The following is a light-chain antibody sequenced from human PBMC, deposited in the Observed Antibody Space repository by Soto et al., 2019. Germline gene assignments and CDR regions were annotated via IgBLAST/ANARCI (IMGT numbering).Light chain of an antibody. J-gene: IGKJ1*01. CDR2: GAS. V-gene: IGKV3-11*01. Sequence: EIVLTQSPATLSLSPGERATLSCRASQSVSSYLAWYQQKPGQAPRLLIYGASKRATGIPDRFSGSGSGTDFSLIISRLEPEEFAVYYCQQYMSSVTFGQGTKVEIK. CDR1: QSVSSY. CDR3: QQYMSSVT.